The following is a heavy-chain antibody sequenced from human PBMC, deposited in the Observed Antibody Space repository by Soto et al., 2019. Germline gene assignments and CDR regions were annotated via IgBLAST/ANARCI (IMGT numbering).Heavy chain of an antibody. V-gene: IGHV1-8*01. Sequence: ASVKVSCKASGYTFTSYDINWVRQATGQGLEWMGWMNPNSGNTGYAQKFQGRVTMTRNTSISTAYMELSSLRSEDTAVYYCARLFQTTLSRSYDAFDIWGQGTMVTVSS. CDR2: MNPNSGNT. CDR1: GYTFTSYD. CDR3: ARLFQTTLSRSYDAFDI. J-gene: IGHJ3*02. D-gene: IGHD4-17*01.